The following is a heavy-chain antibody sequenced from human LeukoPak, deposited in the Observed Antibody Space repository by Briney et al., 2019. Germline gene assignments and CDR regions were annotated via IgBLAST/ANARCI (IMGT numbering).Heavy chain of an antibody. D-gene: IGHD2-15*01. CDR2: ISSSGSTI. J-gene: IGHJ4*02. Sequence: GGSLRLSCAASGFTFSDYYMSWVRQAPGKGLEWVSYISSSGSTIYYADSVKGRFTISRENAKNSLYLQMNSLRAEDTAVYYCARGYWWPMGYYFDYWGQGTLVTVSS. V-gene: IGHV3-11*04. CDR3: ARGYWWPMGYYFDY. CDR1: GFTFSDYY.